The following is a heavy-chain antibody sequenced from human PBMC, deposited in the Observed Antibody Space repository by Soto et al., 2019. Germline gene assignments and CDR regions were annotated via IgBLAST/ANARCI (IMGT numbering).Heavy chain of an antibody. CDR3: ARGWDANS. V-gene: IGHV4-61*01. Sequence: QVQMQESGPGLVKPSETLALTCTVSGASVSSGNHYWSWIRQPPGKGLEYIGYIYHNWITNYNPSLKSRVTISADASRNQFSLKVSSVTAADTAVYYCARGWDANSWGQGTLVTVSS. D-gene: IGHD6-19*01. CDR2: IYHNWIT. CDR1: GASVSSGNHY. J-gene: IGHJ4*02.